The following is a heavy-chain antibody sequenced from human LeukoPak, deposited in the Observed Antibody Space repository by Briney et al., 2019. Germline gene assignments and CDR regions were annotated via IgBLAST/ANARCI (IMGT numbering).Heavy chain of an antibody. Sequence: SETLSLTCTVSGGSISTYYWSWIRQPPGKGLEWIGHIYYSGSTNYNPSLKSRVTISVDTSKNQFSLRLSSVTAADTAVYYCARAGRYRPAPADLDYWGQGTLVTVSS. J-gene: IGHJ4*02. CDR3: ARAGRYRPAPADLDY. D-gene: IGHD3-16*02. CDR1: GGSISTYY. CDR2: IYYSGST. V-gene: IGHV4-59*01.